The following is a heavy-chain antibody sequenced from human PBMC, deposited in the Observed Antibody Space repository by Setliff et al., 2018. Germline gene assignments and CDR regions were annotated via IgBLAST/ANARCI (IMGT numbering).Heavy chain of an antibody. CDR3: ARAPSSTVINWFDP. D-gene: IGHD3-22*01. Sequence: SVKVSCKASGATFSSYAISWVRQAPGQGLEWMGRIIPIFGTANYAQKFQGRVTITADKSTSTAYMELSSLRSGDTAVYYCARAPSSTVINWFDPWGRGTLVTVSS. CDR1: GATFSSYA. J-gene: IGHJ5*02. V-gene: IGHV1-69*06. CDR2: IIPIFGTA.